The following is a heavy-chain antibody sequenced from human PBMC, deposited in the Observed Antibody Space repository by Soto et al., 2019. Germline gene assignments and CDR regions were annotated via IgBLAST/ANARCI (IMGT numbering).Heavy chain of an antibody. D-gene: IGHD3-3*02. CDR1: GVSIRSGGYY. CDR2: IHYSGNN. Sequence: QVQLQESGPGLVKPSQTLSLTCSVSGVSIRSGGYYWSWTRQHPGKGLEWIGYIHYSGNNYYNPALRSRAFISVDPSENSFSLNLSSVTAADTAVYYCASATESTGIFELWGQGTLITVSS. V-gene: IGHV4-31*03. J-gene: IGHJ4*02. CDR3: ASATESTGIFEL.